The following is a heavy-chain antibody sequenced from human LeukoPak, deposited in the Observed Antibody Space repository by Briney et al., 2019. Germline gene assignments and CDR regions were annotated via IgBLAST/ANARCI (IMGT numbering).Heavy chain of an antibody. V-gene: IGHV4-4*07. CDR2: IYTSGST. CDR1: GGSISSHY. D-gene: IGHD3-10*01. J-gene: IGHJ5*02. CDR3: ARDHATMVRGVIIPDSNWFDP. Sequence: PSETLSLTCTVSGGSISSHYWSWIRQPAGKGLEWIGRIYTSGSTNYNPSLKSRVTMSVDTSKNQFSLKLSSVTAADTAVYYCARDHATMVRGVIIPDSNWFDPWGQGTLVTVSS.